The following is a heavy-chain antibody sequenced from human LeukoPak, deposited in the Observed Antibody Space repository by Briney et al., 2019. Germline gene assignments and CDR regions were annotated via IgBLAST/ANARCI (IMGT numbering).Heavy chain of an antibody. Sequence: TGGSLRLSCAASGFTFSNAWMNWVRQAPGKGLEWVGRIKSKTDGGTTNYAAPVKGRFTISRDDSKNTLYLQMNSLKTEDTAVYYCTTAVVRGLNAFDIWGQGTMVTVSS. J-gene: IGHJ3*02. CDR2: IKSKTDGGTT. V-gene: IGHV3-15*01. D-gene: IGHD3-10*01. CDR1: GFTFSNAW. CDR3: TTAVVRGLNAFDI.